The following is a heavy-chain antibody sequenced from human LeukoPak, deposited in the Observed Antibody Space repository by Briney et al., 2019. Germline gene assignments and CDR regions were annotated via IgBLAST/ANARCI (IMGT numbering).Heavy chain of an antibody. D-gene: IGHD3-3*01. Sequence: TGGSLRLSCAASGFTFSSYWIHWVRQAPGKGLVWVSRINSDGSSTSYADSVKGRFTISRDNAKNTLYLQMNSLRAEDTAVYYCASLGADLEWLLQDHYYYGMDVWGQGTTVTVSS. CDR1: GFTFSSYW. V-gene: IGHV3-74*01. J-gene: IGHJ6*02. CDR3: ASLGADLEWLLQDHYYYGMDV. CDR2: INSDGSST.